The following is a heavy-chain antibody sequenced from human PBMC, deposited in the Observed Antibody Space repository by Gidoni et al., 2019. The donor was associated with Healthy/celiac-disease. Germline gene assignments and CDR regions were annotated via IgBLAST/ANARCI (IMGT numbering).Heavy chain of an antibody. CDR3: AKDRGYPLWVDY. CDR1: GITFSSFV. J-gene: IGHJ4*02. D-gene: IGHD6-13*01. V-gene: IGHV3-23*01. CDR2: ISGSGGST. Sequence: EVQLLESGGVLVPPGVSLRLSCAASGITFSSFVMSWFRRAPGKGLEWVLVISGSGGSTYYAESVKGRFTISRDNSKNTLYLQMNSLRAEDTAVYYCAKDRGYPLWVDYWGQGTLVTVSS.